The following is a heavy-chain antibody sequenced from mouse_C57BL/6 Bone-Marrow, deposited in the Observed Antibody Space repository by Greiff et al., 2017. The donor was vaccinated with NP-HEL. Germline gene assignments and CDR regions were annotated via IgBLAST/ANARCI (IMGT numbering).Heavy chain of an antibody. Sequence: QVQLQQSGPGLVQPSQSLSITCTVSGFSLTSYGVHWVRQSPGKGLEWLGVIWSGGSTDYNAAFISRLSISTDNSKSQVFFKMNSLQADDTAIYYCAGEGKFITTVVATDCDVWGTGTTVTVSS. D-gene: IGHD1-1*01. J-gene: IGHJ1*03. CDR2: IWSGGST. V-gene: IGHV2-2*01. CDR1: GFSLTSYG. CDR3: AGEGKFITTVVATDCDV.